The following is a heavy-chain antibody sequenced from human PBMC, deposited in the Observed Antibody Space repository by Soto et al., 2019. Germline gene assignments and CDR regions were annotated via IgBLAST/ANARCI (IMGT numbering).Heavy chain of an antibody. CDR3: ARASYPAHPPYNWFDT. CDR1: GYTFISSD. D-gene: IGHD2-2*01. V-gene: IGHV1-18*04. J-gene: IGHJ5*02. CDR2: ISAYNGNT. Sequence: ASVKVSCKASGYTFISSDITWVRQAPGQGLEWMGWISAYNGNTNVPQNLQGRVILTTDTSTDTAYMELRSLRSDETAMSYCARASYPAHPPYNWFDTWGQGTLVTVSS.